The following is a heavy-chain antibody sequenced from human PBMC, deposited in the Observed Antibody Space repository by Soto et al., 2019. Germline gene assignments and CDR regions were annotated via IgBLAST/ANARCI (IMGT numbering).Heavy chain of an antibody. J-gene: IGHJ4*02. CDR3: ARGYYVWGRYRYLAY. V-gene: IGHV4-39*01. Sequence: SETLSLTCTVSGGSISSSSYYWGWIRQPPGKGLEWIGSIYYSGSTYYNPSLKSRVTISVDTSKNQFSLKLSSVTAADTAVYYCARGYYVWGRYRYLAYWGQGTLVTVSS. D-gene: IGHD3-16*02. CDR2: IYYSGST. CDR1: GGSISSSSYY.